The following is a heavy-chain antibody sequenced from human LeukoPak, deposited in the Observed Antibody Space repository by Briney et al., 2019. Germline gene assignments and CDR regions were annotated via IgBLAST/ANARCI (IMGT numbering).Heavy chain of an antibody. Sequence: TPSETLSLTCTVSGVSISSSNYYWGWIRQPPGKGLEWIGNIYYSGSTYYNSSLKSRVTISVGTSKNQFSLKLTSVTAADTAVYYCARTRSGSYAFDIWGQGTMVTVSS. CDR2: IYYSGST. CDR1: GVSISSSNYY. D-gene: IGHD3-10*01. CDR3: ARTRSGSYAFDI. V-gene: IGHV4-39*01. J-gene: IGHJ3*02.